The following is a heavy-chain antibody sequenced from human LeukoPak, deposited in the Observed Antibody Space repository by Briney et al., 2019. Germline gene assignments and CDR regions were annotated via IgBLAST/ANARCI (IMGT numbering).Heavy chain of an antibody. CDR2: ISAYNDNT. Sequence: ASVKVSCKASGYTFTSYGISWVRQAPGQGLEWMGWISAYNDNTNYAQKLQGRVTMTTDTSTSTAYMELRSLRSDDTAVYYCARDTAITGADYNWFDPWGQGTLVTVSS. J-gene: IGHJ5*02. D-gene: IGHD1-14*01. CDR3: ARDTAITGADYNWFDP. V-gene: IGHV1-18*01. CDR1: GYTFTSYG.